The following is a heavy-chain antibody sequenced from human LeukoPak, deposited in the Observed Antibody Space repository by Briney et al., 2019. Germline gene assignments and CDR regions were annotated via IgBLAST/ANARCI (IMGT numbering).Heavy chain of an antibody. V-gene: IGHV3-23*01. D-gene: IGHD6-13*01. CDR2: IGGTGGRT. J-gene: IGHJ3*02. CDR1: EFSFSSYA. Sequence: GGSLRLSCAASEFSFSSYAMSWVRQAPGKELKWVSGIGGTGGRTSYADSVKGRFTISRDNSKNTIYLQMNSLRVEDTAVYYCAKDYLGSSNAFDIWGQGTMVTVSP. CDR3: AKDYLGSSNAFDI.